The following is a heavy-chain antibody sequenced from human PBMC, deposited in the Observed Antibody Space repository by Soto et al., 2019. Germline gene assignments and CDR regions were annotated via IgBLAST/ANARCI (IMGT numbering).Heavy chain of an antibody. J-gene: IGHJ4*02. Sequence: ASVKDSCKASGYTFSTYDINWVRQATGQGLEWMGWMDPSSGNTGYAQTFQGRVTMTRNTAINTAYMELSSLRSEDTAVYYCARSIVVVTALDYWGQGTLVTVSS. CDR3: ARSIVVVTALDY. D-gene: IGHD2-21*02. CDR1: GYTFSTYD. CDR2: MDPSSGNT. V-gene: IGHV1-8*01.